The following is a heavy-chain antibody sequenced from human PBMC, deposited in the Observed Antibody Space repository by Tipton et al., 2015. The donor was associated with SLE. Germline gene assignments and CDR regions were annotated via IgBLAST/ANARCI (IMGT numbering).Heavy chain of an antibody. CDR3: ARDEGSWYEYFQH. J-gene: IGHJ1*01. CDR2: INHSGST. D-gene: IGHD6-13*01. CDR1: GGSFSGYY. V-gene: IGHV4-34*01. Sequence: TLSLTCAVYGGSFSGYYWSWIRQPPGKGLEWIGEINHSGSTNYNPSLKSRVTISVDTSKNQFSLKLSSVTAADTAVYYCARDEGSWYEYFQHWGQGTLVTVSS.